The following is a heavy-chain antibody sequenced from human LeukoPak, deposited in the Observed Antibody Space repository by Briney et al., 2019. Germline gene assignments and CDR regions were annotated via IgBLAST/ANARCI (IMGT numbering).Heavy chain of an antibody. CDR1: GFTFSSYG. D-gene: IGHD3-10*01. J-gene: IGHJ4*02. CDR2: ISYDGSNK. V-gene: IGHV3-30*03. Sequence: PGGSLRLSCAASGFTFSSYGMHWVRQAPGKGLEWVAVISYDGSNKYYADSVKGRYTISRDNSKNTLYLQMNSLGAEDTAVYYCARHVAGSGSRRLDYWGQGTLVTVSS. CDR3: ARHVAGSGSRRLDY.